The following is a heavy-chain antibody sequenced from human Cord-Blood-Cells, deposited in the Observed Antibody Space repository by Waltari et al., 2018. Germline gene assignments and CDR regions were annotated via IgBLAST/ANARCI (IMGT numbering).Heavy chain of an antibody. CDR1: GFTFSSYG. J-gene: IGHJ4*02. CDR2: ISYDGSNK. Sequence: QVQLVESGGGVVQPGRSLRLPCAAPGFTFSSYGMHWVRQAPGKGLEWVAVISYDGSNKYYADSVKGRFTISRDNTKNTLYLQMNSLRAEDTAVYYCTYFDYWGQGTLVTVSS. CDR3: TYFDY. V-gene: IGHV3-30*03.